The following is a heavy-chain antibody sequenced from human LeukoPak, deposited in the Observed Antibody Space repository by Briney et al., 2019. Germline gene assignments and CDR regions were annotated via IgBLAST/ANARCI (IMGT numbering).Heavy chain of an antibody. CDR2: ISSSGSTI. V-gene: IGHV3-11*01. CDR3: ARDSRYYDSSGYES. J-gene: IGHJ4*02. CDR1: GSTFSDYY. Sequence: GGSLRLSCAASGSTFSDYYMSWIRQAPGKGLEWVSYISSSGSTIYYADSVKGRFTISRDNAKNSLYLQMNSLRAEDTAVYYCARDSRYYDSSGYESWGQGTLVTVSS. D-gene: IGHD3-22*01.